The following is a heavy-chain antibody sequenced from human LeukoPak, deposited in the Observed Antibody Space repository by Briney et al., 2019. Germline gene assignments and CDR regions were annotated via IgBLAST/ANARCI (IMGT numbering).Heavy chain of an antibody. CDR1: GGSISSSSYY. J-gene: IGHJ4*02. CDR2: IYYSGST. D-gene: IGHD6-25*01. CDR3: ARDSSGGIDY. Sequence: SETLSLTCTVSGGSISSSSYYWGWIRQPPGKGLEWIGSIYYSGSTYYNPSLKSRVTISVDTSKNQFSLKLSSVTAADTAVYYCARDSSGGIDYRGQGTLVTVSS. V-gene: IGHV4-39*07.